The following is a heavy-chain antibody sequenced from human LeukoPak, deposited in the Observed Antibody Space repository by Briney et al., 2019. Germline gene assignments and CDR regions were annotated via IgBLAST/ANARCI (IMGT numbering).Heavy chain of an antibody. D-gene: IGHD2-8*01. Sequence: PSETLSLTCTVSGGSGISGAYYWTWIRQPAGKGLEWIGHIYTSGNTNYNPSLKSRVTISVDTSKNQFSLKLTSVTAADTAVYYCAGLFRDMYFLDYWGQGTLLTVSS. CDR1: GGSGISGAYY. V-gene: IGHV4-61*09. J-gene: IGHJ4*02. CDR3: AGLFRDMYFLDY. CDR2: IYTSGNT.